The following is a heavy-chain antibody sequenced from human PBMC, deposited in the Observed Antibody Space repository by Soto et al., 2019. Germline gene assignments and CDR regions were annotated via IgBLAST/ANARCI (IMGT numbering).Heavy chain of an antibody. Sequence: QVQLVQSGAEVKKPGSSVKVSCKASGGTFSSYAISWVRQAPGQGLEWMGGIIPIFGTANYAQKFQGRVTITADESTSTAYMELSSLRSEDTAVYYCARVWFGGLAGGDYYYYGMDVWGQGTTVTVSS. D-gene: IGHD3-10*01. CDR3: ARVWFGGLAGGDYYYYGMDV. V-gene: IGHV1-69*01. CDR2: IIPIFGTA. J-gene: IGHJ6*02. CDR1: GGTFSSYA.